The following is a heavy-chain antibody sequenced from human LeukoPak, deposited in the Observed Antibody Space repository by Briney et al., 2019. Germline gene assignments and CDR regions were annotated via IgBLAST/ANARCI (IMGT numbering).Heavy chain of an antibody. V-gene: IGHV3-23*01. CDR3: AKDSSGWLMFFDY. Sequence: PGGSLRLSCAASGFPFSSYSMNWVRPAPGKGLEWVSAISGSGGSTYYADSVKGRFTISRDNSKNTLYLQMNSLRAEDTAVYYCAKDSSGWLMFFDYWGQGTLVTVSS. CDR2: ISGSGGST. CDR1: GFPFSSYS. J-gene: IGHJ4*02. D-gene: IGHD6-19*01.